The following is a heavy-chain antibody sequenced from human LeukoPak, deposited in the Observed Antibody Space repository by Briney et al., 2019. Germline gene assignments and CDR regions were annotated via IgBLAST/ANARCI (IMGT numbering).Heavy chain of an antibody. CDR1: GGSISSGGYS. CDR2: IYHSGST. Sequence: SQTLSLTCAVSGGSISSGGYSWSWIRQPPGEGLEWIGYIYHSGSTYYNPSLKSRVTISVGRSKNQFSLKLSSVTAADTAVYYCARGSYSGSYWFDYWGQGTLVTVSS. V-gene: IGHV4-30-2*01. CDR3: ARGSYSGSYWFDY. J-gene: IGHJ4*02. D-gene: IGHD1-26*01.